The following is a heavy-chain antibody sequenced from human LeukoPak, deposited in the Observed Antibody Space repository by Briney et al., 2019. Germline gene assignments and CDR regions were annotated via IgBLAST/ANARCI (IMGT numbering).Heavy chain of an antibody. CDR3: ARAGEDIVVVPAAIPPDY. V-gene: IGHV3-48*01. D-gene: IGHD2-2*01. J-gene: IGHJ4*02. CDR1: GFTFSSYS. Sequence: GGSLRLSCAASGFTFSSYSMNWVRQAPGKGLEWVSYISSSSSTIYYADSVKGRFTISRDNAKNSLYLQMNSLRAEDTAVYYCARAGEDIVVVPAAIPPDYWGQGTLVTVSS. CDR2: ISSSSSTI.